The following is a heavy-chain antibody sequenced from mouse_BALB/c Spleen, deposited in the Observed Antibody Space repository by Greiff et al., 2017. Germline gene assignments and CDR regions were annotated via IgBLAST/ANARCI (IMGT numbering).Heavy chain of an antibody. CDR3: ASYDYDEAWFAY. CDR1: GFNIKDTY. J-gene: IGHJ3*01. V-gene: IGHV14-3*02. D-gene: IGHD2-4*01. Sequence: VQLKESGAELVKPGASVKLSCTASGFNIKDTYMHWVKQRPEQGLEWIGRIDPANGNTKYDPKFQGKATITADTSSNTAYLQLSSLTSEDTAVYYCASYDYDEAWFAYWGQGTLVTVSA. CDR2: IDPANGNT.